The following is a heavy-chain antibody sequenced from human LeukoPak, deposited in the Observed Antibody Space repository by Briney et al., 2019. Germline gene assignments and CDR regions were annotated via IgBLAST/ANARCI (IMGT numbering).Heavy chain of an antibody. CDR3: ARSIYIVVVPAAAYYYGMDV. CDR1: GGSFSGYY. Sequence: AETLSLTCAVYGGSFSGYYWRWIPQPPGKGLEWIGRIYTSGSTNYNPSLKSRVTISVDTSKNQFSLKLSSVTAADTAVYYCARSIYIVVVPAAAYYYGMDVWGQGTTVTVSS. J-gene: IGHJ6*02. D-gene: IGHD2-2*01. CDR2: IYTSGST. V-gene: IGHV4-59*10.